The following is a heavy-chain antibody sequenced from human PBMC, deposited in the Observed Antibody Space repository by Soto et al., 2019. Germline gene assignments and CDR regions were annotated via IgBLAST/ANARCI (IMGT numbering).Heavy chain of an antibody. J-gene: IGHJ6*03. V-gene: IGHV1-8*01. CDR3: ARRYDFWSGYYNYYYMDV. CDR2: MNPNSGNT. D-gene: IGHD3-3*01. Sequence: ASVKVSCKASGVPFSSYGISWVRQATGQGLEWMGWMNPNSGNTGYAQKFQGRVTMTRNTSISTAYMELSSLRSEDTAVYYCARRYDFWSGYYNYYYMDVWGKGTTVTVSS. CDR1: GVPFSSYG.